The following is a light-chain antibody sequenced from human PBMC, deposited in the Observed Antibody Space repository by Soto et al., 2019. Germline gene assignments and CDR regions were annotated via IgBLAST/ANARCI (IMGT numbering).Light chain of an antibody. CDR3: AAWDDSLNGWV. V-gene: IGLV1-44*01. CDR2: SNN. CDR1: SSNIGSNT. Sequence: QSVLTQPPSASGTPGQRVTISCSGSSSNIGSNTVNWYQQLQGTAPQLLIYSNNQRPSAVPDRFSGSKSGTSASLAISGLQSEDEADYYCAAWDDSLNGWVFGGGTKLTVL. J-gene: IGLJ3*02.